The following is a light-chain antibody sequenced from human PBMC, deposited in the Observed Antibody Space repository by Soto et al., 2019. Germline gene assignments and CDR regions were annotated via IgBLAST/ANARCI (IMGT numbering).Light chain of an antibody. J-gene: IGLJ7*01. Sequence: QAVVTQEPSLTVSPGGTVTLTCASSTGAVTSGYYPNWFQQKPGQAPRALIYSRSNKHSWTPARFSGSLLGGKAALTLSGVQPEDEAEYYCLLYYGGAHAVFGGGTQLTVL. V-gene: IGLV7-43*01. CDR2: SRS. CDR1: TGAVTSGYY. CDR3: LLYYGGAHAV.